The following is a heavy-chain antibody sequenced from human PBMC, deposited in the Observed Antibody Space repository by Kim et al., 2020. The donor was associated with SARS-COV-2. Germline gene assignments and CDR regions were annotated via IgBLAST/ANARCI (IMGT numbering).Heavy chain of an antibody. CDR2: ISHDGSTK. J-gene: IGHJ6*02. Sequence: GGSLRLSCAASGFTFGRYAMVWVRQAPGKGLECVAAISHDGSTKLYADSVKGRFTISRDNSKNTVDLQMDSLRGEDTAVYFCAKNCNLDVWGLGTTVTVSS. V-gene: IGHV3-30-3*02. CDR3: AKNCNLDV. D-gene: IGHD2-21*01. CDR1: GFTFGRYA.